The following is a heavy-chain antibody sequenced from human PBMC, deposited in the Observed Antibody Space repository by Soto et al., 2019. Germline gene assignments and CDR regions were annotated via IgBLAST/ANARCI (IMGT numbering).Heavy chain of an antibody. CDR3: PRDLGYGHPHWPYFDY. CDR1: GFTFSSYN. V-gene: IGHV3-48*02. J-gene: IGHJ4*02. Sequence: EVQLVESGGGLVQPGGSLRLSCAASGFTFSSYNMNWVRQAPGKGLEWVSYISSSSSTIYYADSVKGRFTISRNHSKKYLYLQMNSLRDEDTGVYYCPRDLGYGHPHWPYFDYWGQRTLVTVSS. D-gene: IGHD4-17*01. CDR2: ISSSSSTI.